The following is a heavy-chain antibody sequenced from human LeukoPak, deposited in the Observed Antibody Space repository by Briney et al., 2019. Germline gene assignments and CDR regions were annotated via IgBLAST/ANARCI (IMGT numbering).Heavy chain of an antibody. D-gene: IGHD5-12*01. CDR2: IYHSGST. J-gene: IGHJ4*02. Sequence: SETLSLTCTVSGASITSYYWSWIRQPPGKGLEWIGYIYHSGSTYYNPSLKSRVTISVDRSKNQFSLKLSSVTAADTAVYYCARVFANSGYWYYFDYWGQGTLVTVSS. V-gene: IGHV4-59*12. CDR3: ARVFANSGYWYYFDY. CDR1: GASITSYY.